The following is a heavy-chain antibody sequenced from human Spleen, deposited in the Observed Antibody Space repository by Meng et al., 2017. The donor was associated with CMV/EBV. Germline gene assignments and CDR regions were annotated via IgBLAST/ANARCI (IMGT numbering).Heavy chain of an antibody. V-gene: IGHV3-74*01. J-gene: IGHJ6*02. CDR1: GFTFSSYW. CDR3: ARVHYYGMDV. CDR2: INSDGSST. Sequence: GESLKISCAASGFTFSSYWMHWVRQAPGKGLVWVSRINSDGSSTSYADSVKGRFTISRDNAKNSLYLQMNSLRAEDTAVYYCARVHYYGMDVWGQGTTVTVSS.